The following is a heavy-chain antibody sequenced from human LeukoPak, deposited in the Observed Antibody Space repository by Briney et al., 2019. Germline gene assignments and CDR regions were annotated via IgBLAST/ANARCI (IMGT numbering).Heavy chain of an antibody. Sequence: GGSLRLSCIASGFNFGDYAMSWFGQAPGKGLEWVGFVRSEPYGGTTDYAASVRGRFTISRDDSKGIAHLQMNGLRTEDTAVYYCSRAWMSGMWFDPWGQGTLVTVSS. CDR3: SRAWMSGMWFDP. CDR1: GFNFGDYA. J-gene: IGHJ5*02. V-gene: IGHV3-49*03. CDR2: VRSEPYGGTT. D-gene: IGHD5-12*01.